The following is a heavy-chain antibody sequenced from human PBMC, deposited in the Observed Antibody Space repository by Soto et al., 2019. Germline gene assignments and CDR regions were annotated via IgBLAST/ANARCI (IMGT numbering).Heavy chain of an antibody. Sequence: ASVKVSCKASGGTFSSYAITWVRQAPGQGLEWMGGIIPIFGTANYAQKFQGRVTITADESTSTAYMELSSLRSEDTAVYYCARVRYYYEYYFDYWGQGTLVTVSS. D-gene: IGHD3-22*01. J-gene: IGHJ4*02. CDR3: ARVRYYYEYYFDY. CDR2: IIPIFGTA. V-gene: IGHV1-69*13. CDR1: GGTFSSYA.